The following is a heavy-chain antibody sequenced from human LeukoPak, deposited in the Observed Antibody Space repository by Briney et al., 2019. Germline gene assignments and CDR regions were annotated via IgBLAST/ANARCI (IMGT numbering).Heavy chain of an antibody. CDR2: ISSSTSTI. CDR1: GFTFSDYS. V-gene: IGHV3-48*01. CDR3: ARDRAGGAYHYDSSGYYY. Sequence: GGSLRLSCAASGFTFSDYSMNWVRQAPGKGLEWVSYISSSTSTIYYADSVRGRFTISRDNAKNSLHLQMNSLRAEDTAVYYCARDRAGGAYHYDSSGYYYWGQGTLVTVSS. D-gene: IGHD3-22*01. J-gene: IGHJ4*02.